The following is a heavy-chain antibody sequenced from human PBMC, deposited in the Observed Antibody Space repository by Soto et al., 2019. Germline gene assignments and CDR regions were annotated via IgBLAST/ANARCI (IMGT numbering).Heavy chain of an antibody. V-gene: IGHV1-3*04. CDR2: VNTGNGDT. D-gene: IGHD3-9*01. J-gene: IGHJ5*02. CDR3: AREDYDPLAVRYFDP. CDR1: GYSFTEFG. Sequence: QIHLVQSGADVKKSGASVTISCQTSGYSFTEFGLHWVRQAPGHRLEWLGWVNTGNGDTRYPHNLQCRITITRDTAATTAYMQLNSLRSEDTAVYYCAREDYDPLAVRYFDPWGQGTLITVSS.